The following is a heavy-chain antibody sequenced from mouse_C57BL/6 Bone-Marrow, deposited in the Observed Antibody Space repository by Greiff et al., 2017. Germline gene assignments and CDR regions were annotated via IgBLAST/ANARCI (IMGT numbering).Heavy chain of an antibody. CDR1: GYSFTGYY. CDR3: AREGGSYFDY. J-gene: IGHJ2*01. V-gene: IGHV1-42*01. CDR2: INPSTGGT. Sequence: VQLQQSGPELVKPGASVKISCKASGYSFTGYYMNWVKQSPEKSLEWIGEINPSTGGTTYNQKFKAKATLTVDKSSSTAYMQLKSLTSEDSAVYYCAREGGSYFDYWGQGTTLTVSS.